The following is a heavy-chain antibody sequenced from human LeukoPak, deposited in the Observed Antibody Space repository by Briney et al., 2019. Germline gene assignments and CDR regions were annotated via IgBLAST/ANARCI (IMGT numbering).Heavy chain of an antibody. CDR3: ARDRYTGAYWNYFDL. CDR2: IKQDGSEK. D-gene: IGHD1-26*01. V-gene: IGHV3-7*03. CDR1: GFTFSSYW. J-gene: IGHJ4*02. Sequence: PGGSLRLSCAASGFTFSSYWMTWVRQAPGKGLEWVANIKQDGSEKYYVASVKGRFTISRDNAKNSLYLQMNSLRAEDTAVYYCARDRYTGAYWNYFDLWGQGPLVTVSS.